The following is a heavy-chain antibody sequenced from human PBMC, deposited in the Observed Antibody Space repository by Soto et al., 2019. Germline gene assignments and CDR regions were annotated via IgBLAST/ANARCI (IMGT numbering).Heavy chain of an antibody. V-gene: IGHV4-59*08. Sequence: SETLSLTCTVSGGSISSYYWSWIRQPPGKGLEWIGYIYYSGSTNYNPSLKSRVTISVDTSKNQFSLKLSSVTAADTAVYYCARHGYAGDNWFAPWGQGTLVTVSS. CDR2: IYYSGST. CDR1: GGSISSYY. CDR3: ARHGYAGDNWFAP. D-gene: IGHD2-8*01. J-gene: IGHJ5*02.